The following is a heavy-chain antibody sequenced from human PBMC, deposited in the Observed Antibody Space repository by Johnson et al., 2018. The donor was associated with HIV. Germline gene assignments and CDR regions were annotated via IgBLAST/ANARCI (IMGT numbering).Heavy chain of an antibody. J-gene: IGHJ3*02. Sequence: VHLVESGGGVVQPGRSLRLSCAASGFTFSSYYMSWVRQAPGKGLEWVANIKQDGSDKYYVDSVKGRFTISRDNAKNSLYLQMNSLTAEDTALYYCARESLLITPRRDDAFDIWGQGTMVTVSS. CDR3: ARESLLITPRRDDAFDI. V-gene: IGHV3-7*05. CDR2: IKQDGSDK. D-gene: IGHD6-6*01. CDR1: GFTFSSYY.